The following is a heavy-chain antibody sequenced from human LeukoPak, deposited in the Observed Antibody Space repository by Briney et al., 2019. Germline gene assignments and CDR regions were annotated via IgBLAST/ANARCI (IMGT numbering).Heavy chain of an antibody. Sequence: SQTLSLTCTVSGDSISSGDYYWSWIRQPAGKGLEWIGRISRSGSTNYNPSLKSRVTISVDTSKNQFSLKLSSVTAADTAVYYCARDLSYDSSGSSWGQGTLVTVSS. D-gene: IGHD3-22*01. CDR1: GDSISSGDYY. V-gene: IGHV4-61*02. CDR2: ISRSGST. CDR3: ARDLSYDSSGSS. J-gene: IGHJ4*02.